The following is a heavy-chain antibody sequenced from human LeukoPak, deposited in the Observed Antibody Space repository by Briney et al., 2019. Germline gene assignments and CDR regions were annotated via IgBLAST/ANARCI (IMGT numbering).Heavy chain of an antibody. CDR1: GGSISSYY. CDR3: ACGHFQSYYYDSSGYFDY. Sequence: SETLSLTCTVSGGSISSYYWSWIRQPPGKGLEWIGYIYTSGSTYYNPSLKSRVTVSVDTSKNQFSLKLSSVTAADTAVYYCACGHFQSYYYDSSGYFDYWGQGTLVTVSS. CDR2: IYTSGST. J-gene: IGHJ4*02. V-gene: IGHV4-4*08. D-gene: IGHD3-22*01.